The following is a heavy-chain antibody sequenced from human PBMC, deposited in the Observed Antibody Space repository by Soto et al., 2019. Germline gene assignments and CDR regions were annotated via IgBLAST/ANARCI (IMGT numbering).Heavy chain of an antibody. V-gene: IGHV1-8*01. Sequence: QVQLVQSGAEVKKPGASVTVSCKASGYTFTSYDINWGRQAPGPGLEWMGWMNPNSGNTGYAQKFTARDTMSRNTSISTAYMAVSSLRSEETAVYYCARVAVGGTFQHWGHGTLVTVSS. D-gene: IGHD6-19*01. CDR1: GYTFTSYD. CDR2: MNPNSGNT. CDR3: ARVAVGGTFQH. J-gene: IGHJ1*01.